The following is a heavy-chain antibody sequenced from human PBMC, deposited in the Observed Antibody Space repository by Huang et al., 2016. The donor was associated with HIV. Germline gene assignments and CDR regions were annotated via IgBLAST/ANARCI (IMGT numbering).Heavy chain of an antibody. D-gene: IGHD3-22*01. V-gene: IGHV1-18*04. CDR1: GYTFSNYG. CDR3: ARGFYYDSSGSYQYYFDY. CDR2: IRVNNGKT. Sequence: QVQLVQSGPEVKKPGASVKVSCKASGYTFSNYGITWVRQAPGQGLEWMVWIRVNNGKTNYAQKCHGRVTMTTDPATSTAYMDLRSLRSDDTALYYCARGFYYDSSGSYQYYFDYWGQGALVTVSS. J-gene: IGHJ4*02.